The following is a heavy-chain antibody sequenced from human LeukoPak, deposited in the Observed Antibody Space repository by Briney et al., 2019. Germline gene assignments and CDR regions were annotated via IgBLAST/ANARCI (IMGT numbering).Heavy chain of an antibody. CDR3: ARRRYYDGSGYLQ. Sequence: SETLSLTCSVSADSVSRSDSYWDWIRQPPGKGLEWIGTIYYSGRTYYSPSLKSRVTLPVDTSSNQFSLNLRSVTAADTAVYYCARRRYYDGSGYLQWGQGTLLSVSS. J-gene: IGHJ1*01. V-gene: IGHV4-39*01. CDR2: IYYSGRT. CDR1: ADSVSRSDSY. D-gene: IGHD3-22*01.